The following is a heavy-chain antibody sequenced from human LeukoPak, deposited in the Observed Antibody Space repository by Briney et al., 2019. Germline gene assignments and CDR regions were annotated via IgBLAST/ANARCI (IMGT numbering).Heavy chain of an antibody. V-gene: IGHV4-39*07. CDR1: GGSISSSSYY. CDR2: IYYSGST. CDR3: ARYVDTAMAAFDF. Sequence: PSETLSLTCTVSGGSISSSSYYWGWIRQPPGKGLEWIGSIYYSGSTYYNPSLKSRVTISVDTSKNQFSLKLSSVTAADTAVFYCARYVDTAMAAFDFWGQGTLVTVSS. J-gene: IGHJ4*02. D-gene: IGHD5-18*01.